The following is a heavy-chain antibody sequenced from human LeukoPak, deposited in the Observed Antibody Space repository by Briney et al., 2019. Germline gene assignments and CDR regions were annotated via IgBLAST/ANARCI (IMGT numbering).Heavy chain of an antibody. D-gene: IGHD2-15*01. CDR1: GFTFSSYG. J-gene: IGHJ4*02. CDR2: ISGSGGST. CDR3: ARDGGLQADSFDY. V-gene: IGHV3-23*01. Sequence: GGSLRLSCAASGFTFSSYGMSWVRQAPGKGLEWVSAISGSGGSTYYADSVKGRFTISRDNAKNSLYLQMNSLRAEDTAVYYCARDGGLQADSFDYWGQGTLVTVSS.